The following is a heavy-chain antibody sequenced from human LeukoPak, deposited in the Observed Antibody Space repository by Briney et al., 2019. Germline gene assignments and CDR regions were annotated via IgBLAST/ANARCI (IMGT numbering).Heavy chain of an antibody. Sequence: AGGSLRLSCAASGFTFSNYNMNWVRQAPGKGLEWVSSISSSSSYIYYADSVRGRFTISRDNAKNSLYLQMNSLRAEDTAVYYCARDLGYSSGWYVLGYWGQGTLVTVSS. V-gene: IGHV3-21*01. D-gene: IGHD6-19*01. CDR1: GFTFSNYN. CDR3: ARDLGYSSGWYVLGY. CDR2: ISSSSSYI. J-gene: IGHJ4*02.